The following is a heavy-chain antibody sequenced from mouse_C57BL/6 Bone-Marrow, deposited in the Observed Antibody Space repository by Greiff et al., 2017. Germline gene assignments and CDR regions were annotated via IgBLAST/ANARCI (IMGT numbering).Heavy chain of an antibody. CDR2: IYPGGGYT. CDR3: ARGEGYDY. J-gene: IGHJ2*01. D-gene: IGHD2-13*01. CDR1: GYTFTSYW. Sequence: QVQLQQPGAELVKPGASVKMSCKASGYTFTSYWITWVKQRPGHGLEWIGDIYPGGGYTNYNEKFKGKATLTADKSSSTAYMQFSSLTSEDSAIYYCARGEGYDYWGQGTTLTVSS. V-gene: IGHV1-55*01.